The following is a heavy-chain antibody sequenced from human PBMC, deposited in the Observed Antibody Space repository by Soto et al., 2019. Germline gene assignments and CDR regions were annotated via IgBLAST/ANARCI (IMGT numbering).Heavy chain of an antibody. CDR1: GFTFSSYA. Sequence: GGSLRLSCAASGFTFSSYAMSWVRQAPGKGLEWVSAISGSGGSTYYADSVKGRFTISRDNSKNTLYLQMNSLRAEDTAVYYCAKDTDFFGVVIIGDYWGQGTLVTVSS. J-gene: IGHJ4*02. D-gene: IGHD3-3*01. CDR2: ISGSGGST. V-gene: IGHV3-23*01. CDR3: AKDTDFFGVVIIGDY.